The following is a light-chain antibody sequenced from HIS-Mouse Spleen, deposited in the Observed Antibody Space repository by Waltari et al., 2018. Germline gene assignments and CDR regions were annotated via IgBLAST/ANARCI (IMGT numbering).Light chain of an antibody. J-gene: IGLJ2*01. CDR1: SLRSHY. CDR2: GKN. V-gene: IGLV3-19*01. Sequence: SSELTQDPAVSVALGPPVRLTCQGDSLRSHYANWSQQKPGQAPVLVIYGKNNRPSGIPDRFSGSSSGNTASLTITGAQAEDEADYYCNSRDSSGNHVVFGGGTKLTVL. CDR3: NSRDSSGNHVV.